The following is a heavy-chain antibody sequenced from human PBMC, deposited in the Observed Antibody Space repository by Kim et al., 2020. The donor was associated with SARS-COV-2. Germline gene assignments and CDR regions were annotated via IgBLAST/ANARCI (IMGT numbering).Heavy chain of an antibody. CDR2: IYSGGGT. CDR3: SSCTTYAFWSCYYFDAF. V-gene: IGHV3-53*01. CDR1: GFTVSSNY. J-gene: IGHJ3*01. D-gene: IGHD3-3*01. Sequence: GGSLRLSCAASGFTVSSNYMSWVRQAPGKGLEWVSGIYSGGGTYYADSVKGRFTISRDTSENTLYLQMNRLSAEDTAEYYCSSCTTYAFWSCYYFDAF.